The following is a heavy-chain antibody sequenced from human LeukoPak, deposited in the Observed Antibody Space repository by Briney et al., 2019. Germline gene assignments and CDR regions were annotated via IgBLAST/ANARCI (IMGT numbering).Heavy chain of an antibody. Sequence: GGSLRLSCAASGFTFSSYGMHWVRQAPGKGLEWVSVIYSGGSTYYADSVKGRFTISRDNSKNTLYLQMNSLRAEDTAVYYCARDVRLYGHYYYGMDVWGQGTTVTVSS. V-gene: IGHV3-53*01. D-gene: IGHD4-17*01. CDR2: IYSGGST. CDR1: GFTFSSYG. CDR3: ARDVRLYGHYYYGMDV. J-gene: IGHJ6*02.